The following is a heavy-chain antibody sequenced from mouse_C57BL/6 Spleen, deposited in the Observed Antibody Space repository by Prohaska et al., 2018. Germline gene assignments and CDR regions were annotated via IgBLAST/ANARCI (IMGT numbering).Heavy chain of an antibody. CDR3: TRWGGLRRNFDY. CDR1: GYTFTDYE. J-gene: IGHJ2*01. D-gene: IGHD2-4*01. CDR2: IDPETGGT. Sequence: QVQLQQSGAELVRPGASVTLSCKASGYTFTDYEMHWVKQTPVHGLEWIGAIDPETGGTAYNQKFKGKAILTADKSSSTAYMELRSLTSEDSAVYYCTRWGGLRRNFDYWGQGTTLTVSS. V-gene: IGHV1-15*01.